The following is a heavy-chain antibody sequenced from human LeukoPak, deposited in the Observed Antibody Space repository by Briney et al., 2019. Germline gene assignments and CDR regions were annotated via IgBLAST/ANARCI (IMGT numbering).Heavy chain of an antibody. CDR3: ARATTFYDSSGYSFDY. V-gene: IGHV4-31*03. CDR1: GGSISSGGYY. J-gene: IGHJ4*02. Sequence: PSQTLSLTCTVSGGSISSGGYYWSWIRQHPGKGLEWIGYIYYSGSTYYNPSLKSRVTISVGTSKNQFSLKLSSVTAADTAVYYCARATTFYDSSGYSFDYWGQGTLVTVSS. D-gene: IGHD3-22*01. CDR2: IYYSGST.